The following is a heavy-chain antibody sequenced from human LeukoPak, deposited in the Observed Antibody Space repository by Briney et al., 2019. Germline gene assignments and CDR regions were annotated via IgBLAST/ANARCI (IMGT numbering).Heavy chain of an antibody. V-gene: IGHV1-2*02. J-gene: IGHJ4*02. CDR2: INPNSGGT. CDR1: GYSFTSYY. CDR3: ARDSAPGDTYGLLGIDS. Sequence: ASVKVSCKASGYSFTSYYMHWVRQAPGQGLEWMGWINPNSGGTNYAQKFQGRVTMTRDTSISTAYMELSRLRSDDTAVYYCARDSAPGDTYGLLGIDSWGQGTLVTVSS. D-gene: IGHD5-18*01.